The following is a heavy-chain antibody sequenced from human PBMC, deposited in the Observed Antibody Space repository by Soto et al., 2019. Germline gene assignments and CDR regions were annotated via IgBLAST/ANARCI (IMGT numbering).Heavy chain of an antibody. CDR1: GYKFTDYY. CDR3: ARDPGIPGRYWYFDL. J-gene: IGHJ2*01. D-gene: IGHD1-20*01. V-gene: IGHV1-2*04. Sequence: VLLVQSGAEVKKPGASVKVSCKASGYKFTDYYIHWVRQAPGQGPEWMGWVNPKRGDAVYAQKFQGWVTMTRDTATTTAYLEVNSLKSDDTAIYYCARDPGIPGRYWYFDLWGRGTLVTVSS. CDR2: VNPKRGDA.